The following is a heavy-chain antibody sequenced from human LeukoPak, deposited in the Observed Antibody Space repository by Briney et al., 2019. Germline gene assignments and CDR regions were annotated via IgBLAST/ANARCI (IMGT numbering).Heavy chain of an antibody. J-gene: IGHJ5*02. CDR2: MNPNSGNT. Sequence: ASVKVSCRASGYTFTSYDINWVRQATGQGLEWMGWMNPNSGNTGYAQKFQGRVTITRNTSISTAYMELSSLRSEDTAVYYCERGPSYSSSSRLNWFDPWGQGTLVTVSS. CDR1: GYTFTSYD. V-gene: IGHV1-8*03. D-gene: IGHD6-6*01. CDR3: ERGPSYSSSSRLNWFDP.